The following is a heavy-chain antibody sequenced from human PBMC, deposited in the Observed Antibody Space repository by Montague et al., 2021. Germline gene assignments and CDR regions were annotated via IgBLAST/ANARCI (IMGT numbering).Heavy chain of an antibody. J-gene: IGHJ4*02. CDR3: ARDQGQGYCGGDCYVGLDY. CDR2: IKQDGSEK. CDR1: GFPFSNYW. D-gene: IGHD2-21*01. Sequence: RRLSFAASGFPFSNYWMSWVRQAPGKGLEWVANIKQDGSEKHYVDSVKGRFTISRDNAKNSLYLQMNSLRAEDTAVYFCARDQGQGYCGGDCYVGLDYWGQGTLVTVSS. V-gene: IGHV3-7*01.